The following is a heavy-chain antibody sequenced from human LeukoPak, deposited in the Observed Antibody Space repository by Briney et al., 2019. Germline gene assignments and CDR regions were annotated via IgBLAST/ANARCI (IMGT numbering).Heavy chain of an antibody. V-gene: IGHV3-23*01. CDR2: ISGSGGST. D-gene: IGHD3-3*01. J-gene: IGHJ4*02. CDR3: AKELGDITIFGVVIVGVDY. Sequence: GGSLRLSCAASGFTFSSCAMSWVRQAPGKGLEWVSAISGSGGSTYYADSVKGRFTISRDNSKNTLYLQMNSLRAEDTAVYYCAKELGDITIFGVVIVGVDYWGQGTLVTVSS. CDR1: GFTFSSCA.